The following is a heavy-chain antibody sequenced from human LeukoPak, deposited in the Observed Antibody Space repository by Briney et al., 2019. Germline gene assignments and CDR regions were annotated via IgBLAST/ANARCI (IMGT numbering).Heavy chain of an antibody. Sequence: SETLSLTCTVSGGSISSGGYYWSWIRQHPGKGLEWIGYIYYSGSTYYNPSLKSRVTISVDTSKNQFSLKLSSVTAPDTAVYYCAVVAAYDDAFDIWGQGTMVTVSS. D-gene: IGHD2-15*01. CDR1: GGSISSGGYY. J-gene: IGHJ3*02. V-gene: IGHV4-31*03. CDR3: AVVAAYDDAFDI. CDR2: IYYSGST.